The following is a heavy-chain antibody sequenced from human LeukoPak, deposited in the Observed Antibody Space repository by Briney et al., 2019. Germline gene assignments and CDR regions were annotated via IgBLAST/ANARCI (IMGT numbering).Heavy chain of an antibody. D-gene: IGHD3-16*02. CDR2: IIPIFGTA. CDR3: AREVEYDYVWGSYRSFDY. Sequence: GASVKVSCKASGGTFSSFSWVRQAPGQGLEWMGGIIPIFGTANYAQKFQGRVTITADESTSTAYMELSSLRSEDTAVYYCAREVEYDYVWGSYRSFDYWGQGTLVTVSS. V-gene: IGHV1-69*13. J-gene: IGHJ4*02. CDR1: GGTFSS.